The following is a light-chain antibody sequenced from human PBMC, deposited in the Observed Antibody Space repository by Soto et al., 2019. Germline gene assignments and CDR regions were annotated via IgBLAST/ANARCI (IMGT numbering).Light chain of an antibody. Sequence: EIVLTQSPGTLSLSPGERATLSCRASQSVSSNYLAWFQQKPGQAPRLLIYGASSRAAGIPDRFSGSGSGTDFTLTISRLEPEDFAVYYCQQYSRSPQTFGQGTKVDIK. V-gene: IGKV3-20*01. J-gene: IGKJ1*01. CDR3: QQYSRSPQT. CDR1: QSVSSNY. CDR2: GAS.